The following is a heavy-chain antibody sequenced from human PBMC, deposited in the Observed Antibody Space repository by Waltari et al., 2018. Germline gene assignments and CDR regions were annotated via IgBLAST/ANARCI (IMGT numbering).Heavy chain of an antibody. CDR3: ARKGYSYGYVAFDI. D-gene: IGHD5-18*01. CDR1: GGSVSSHF. Sequence: QVQLQESGPGLVKPSETLSLTCTVSGGSVSSHFWTWLRQPPGKGLEWIGYIYYSGSTNYNPSLKSRVTISVDTSKNQFSLKLSSVTAADTAVYYCARKGYSYGYVAFDIWGQGTMVTVSS. CDR2: IYYSGST. J-gene: IGHJ3*02. V-gene: IGHV4-59*02.